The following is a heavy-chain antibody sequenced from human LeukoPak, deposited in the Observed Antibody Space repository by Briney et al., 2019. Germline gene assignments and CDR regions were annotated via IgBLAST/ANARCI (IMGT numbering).Heavy chain of an antibody. CDR1: GYTFTGYG. Sequence: ASVKVSCKASGYTFTGYGISWVRQAPGQGFEWMGWISAHNGNTKYAQKLQGRVTMTTDTSTSTAFMELRSLRSDDTAVYYCARENYCHGGRCHSGATDYWGQGTLVIVSS. D-gene: IGHD2-15*01. CDR2: ISAHNGNT. CDR3: ARENYCHGGRCHSGATDY. V-gene: IGHV1-18*01. J-gene: IGHJ4*02.